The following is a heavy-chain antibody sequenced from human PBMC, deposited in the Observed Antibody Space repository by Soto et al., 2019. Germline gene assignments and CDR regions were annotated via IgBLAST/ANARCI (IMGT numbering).Heavy chain of an antibody. V-gene: IGHV4-39*01. CDR1: GGSISSSSYY. D-gene: IGHD3-3*02. J-gene: IGHJ6*02. CDR2: IYYSGST. Sequence: SETLSLTCTVSGGSISSSSYYWGWIRQPPGKGLEWIGSIYYSGSTYYNPSLKSRVTISVDTSKNQFSLKLSSVTAADTAVYYCARAPVIAALTPDYYYYGMDVWGQGTTVTVSS. CDR3: ARAPVIAALTPDYYYYGMDV.